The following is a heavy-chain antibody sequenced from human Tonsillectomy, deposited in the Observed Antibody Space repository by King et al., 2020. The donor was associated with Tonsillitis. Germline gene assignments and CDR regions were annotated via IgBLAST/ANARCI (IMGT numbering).Heavy chain of an antibody. Sequence: VQLAESGGGLVKPGGSLRLSCAASGFTFSSYSMNWVRQAPGKGLEWVSSISSSSSYIYYADSVKGRFTISRDNAKNSLYLQMNSLRAEDTAVYYCATSPAAAMGNDYWGQGTLVTVSS. D-gene: IGHD2-2*01. CDR3: ATSPAAAMGNDY. V-gene: IGHV3-21*01. CDR2: ISSSSSYI. CDR1: GFTFSSYS. J-gene: IGHJ4*02.